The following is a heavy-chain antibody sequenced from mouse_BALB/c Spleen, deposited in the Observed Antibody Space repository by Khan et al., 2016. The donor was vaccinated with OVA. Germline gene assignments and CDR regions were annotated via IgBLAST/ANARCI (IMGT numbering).Heavy chain of an antibody. CDR1: GFTFSNYW. CDR2: IRLKSDDYVT. V-gene: IGHV6-6*02. J-gene: IGHJ2*01. Sequence: EVKLEESGGGLVQPGGSMKLSCVASGFTFSNYWMNWVRQSPEKGLEWVAEIRLKSDDYVTHSAESVNGRFTIPRDDSNSSVYVRKNNLRAEDTGMYYCWILLWGQGTTLTVSS. CDR3: WILL.